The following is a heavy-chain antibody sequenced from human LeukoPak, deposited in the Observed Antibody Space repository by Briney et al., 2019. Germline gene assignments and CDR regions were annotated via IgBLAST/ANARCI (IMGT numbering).Heavy chain of an antibody. J-gene: IGHJ4*02. CDR3: ARGLSPRQRYCSSTSCYKVLDY. V-gene: IGHV1-2*02. CDR2: INPNSGGT. CDR1: GYTFTCYY. D-gene: IGHD2-2*02. Sequence: GASVKVSCKASGYTFTCYYMHWVRQAPGQGLEWMGWINPNSGGTNYAQKFQGRVTMTRDTSISTAYMELSRLRSDDTAVYYCARGLSPRQRYCSSTSCYKVLDYWGQGTLVTVSS.